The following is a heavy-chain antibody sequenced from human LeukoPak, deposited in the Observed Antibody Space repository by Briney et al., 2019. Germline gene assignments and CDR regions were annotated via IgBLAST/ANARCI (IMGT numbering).Heavy chain of an antibody. Sequence: QRGESLRLSCAASGFTFSNYWMNWVRQAPGKGLEWVASIGQDGSENYYVDSVKGRFTISRDNAKNSLYLQMNSLRVEDTAVYYCATGGGWYFDYWGQGTLVTVSS. D-gene: IGHD6-19*01. V-gene: IGHV3-7*01. CDR1: GFTFSNYW. J-gene: IGHJ4*02. CDR3: ATGGGWYFDY. CDR2: IGQDGSEN.